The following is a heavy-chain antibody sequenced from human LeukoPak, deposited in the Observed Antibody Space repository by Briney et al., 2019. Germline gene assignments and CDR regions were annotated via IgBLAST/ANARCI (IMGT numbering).Heavy chain of an antibody. CDR1: GYTFTGHY. D-gene: IGHD1-26*01. CDR3: ARGRATGFFDY. V-gene: IGHV1-2*02. J-gene: IGHJ4*02. Sequence: ASVKVSCKASGYTFTGHYMHWVRQAPGQGLEWMGWINLHSGGTNYAQSFQGRVIMTGDTSISTAYMELSRLRSDDTAVYYCARGRATGFFDYWGQGTLVTVSS. CDR2: INLHSGGT.